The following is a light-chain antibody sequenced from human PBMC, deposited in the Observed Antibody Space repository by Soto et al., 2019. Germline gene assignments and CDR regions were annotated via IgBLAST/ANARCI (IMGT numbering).Light chain of an antibody. Sequence: EIVLTQSPGTLSLSPGERATLSCRASQRVSSNYLAWYQQKPGQAPRLLIYGASSRATGIPDRFSGSGSGTDFTLTISRLEPEDFAVYYCQQYCSPPLTFGPGTKVDVK. CDR3: QQYCSPPLT. V-gene: IGKV3-20*01. J-gene: IGKJ3*01. CDR1: QRVSSNY. CDR2: GAS.